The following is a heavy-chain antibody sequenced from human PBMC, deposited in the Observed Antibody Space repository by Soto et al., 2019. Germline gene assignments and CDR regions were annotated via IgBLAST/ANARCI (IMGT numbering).Heavy chain of an antibody. CDR3: AKAIVVGYYYYGMDV. Sequence: EVQLLESGGGLVQPGGSLRLSCAASGFTFSSYAMSWVRQAPGKGLEWVSAISGSGGSTYYADSVKGRFTISRDNSKNTPYLQMNSLRAEDTAVYYSAKAIVVGYYYYGMDVWGQGTTVTVSS. D-gene: IGHD2-2*01. V-gene: IGHV3-23*01. CDR1: GFTFSSYA. J-gene: IGHJ6*02. CDR2: ISGSGGST.